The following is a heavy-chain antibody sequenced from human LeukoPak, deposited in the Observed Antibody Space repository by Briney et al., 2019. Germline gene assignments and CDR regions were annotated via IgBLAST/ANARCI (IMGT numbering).Heavy chain of an antibody. CDR2: ISWSGGTT. J-gene: IGHJ4*02. V-gene: IGHV3-23*01. CDR3: AKENGIIRAVTQS. Sequence: GGSLRLSCAASGITFSTYDMSWVRQAPGKGLEWVSGISWSGGTTYYADSVKGRFTISRDNSKNTLYLQMNSLRAEDTAVYYCAKENGIIRAVTQSWGQGTLVTVSS. D-gene: IGHD1-14*01. CDR1: GITFSTYD.